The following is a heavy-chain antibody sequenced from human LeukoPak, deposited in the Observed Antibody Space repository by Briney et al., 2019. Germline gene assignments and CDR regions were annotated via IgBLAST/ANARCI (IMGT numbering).Heavy chain of an antibody. CDR3: AREYYDILTGYYYCYGMDV. CDR1: GYTFTSYY. V-gene: IGHV1-46*01. CDR2: INPSGGSA. J-gene: IGHJ6*02. D-gene: IGHD3-9*01. Sequence: ASVKVSCKASGYTFTSYYMHWVRQAPGQGLEWMGIINPSGGSASYAQKFQGRVTMTRDTSTSTVYMELSSLRSEDTAVYYCAREYYDILTGYYYCYGMDVWGQGTTVTVSS.